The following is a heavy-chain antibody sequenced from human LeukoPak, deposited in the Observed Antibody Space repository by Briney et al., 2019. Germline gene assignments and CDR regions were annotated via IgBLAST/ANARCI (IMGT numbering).Heavy chain of an antibody. CDR2: MNPNSGNT. D-gene: IGHD2-15*01. V-gene: IGHV1-8*02. Sequence: ASVKVSCKTSGYTFTAFFIHWVRQATGQGLEWMGWMNPNSGNTGYAQKFQGRVTMTRNTSISTAYMELSSLRSEDTAVYYCARDARGYCSGGSCYSRGFDPWGQGTLVTVSS. CDR3: ARDARGYCSGGSCYSRGFDP. J-gene: IGHJ5*02. CDR1: GYTFTAFF.